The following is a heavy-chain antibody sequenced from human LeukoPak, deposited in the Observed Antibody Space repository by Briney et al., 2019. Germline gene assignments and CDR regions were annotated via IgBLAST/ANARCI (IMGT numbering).Heavy chain of an antibody. CDR1: GFTFSSYG. Sequence: PGGSLRLSCAASGFTFSSYGMSWVRQAPGKGLEWVSVIYSGGSTYYAASVKSRFTISRDNSKNTMYLQLNSLRVEDTAAYYCSRVHYSYGYSVAFDIGGQGTMVTVS. CDR3: SRVHYSYGYSVAFDI. J-gene: IGHJ3*02. CDR2: IYSGGST. D-gene: IGHD5-18*01. V-gene: IGHV3-66*01.